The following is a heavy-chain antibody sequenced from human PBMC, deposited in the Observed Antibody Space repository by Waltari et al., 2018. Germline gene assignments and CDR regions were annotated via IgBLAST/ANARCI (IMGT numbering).Heavy chain of an antibody. CDR1: GYTFTSYA. J-gene: IGHJ4*02. Sequence: QVQLVQSGAEVKKPGASVQVSCKASGYTFTSYAMHWVRQAPGQRLEWMGWINAGNGNTKYSQKFQGRVTITRDTSASTAYMELSSLRSEDTAVYYCARESGIAAAANFDYWGQGTLVTVSS. CDR2: INAGNGNT. D-gene: IGHD6-13*01. CDR3: ARESGIAAAANFDY. V-gene: IGHV1-3*01.